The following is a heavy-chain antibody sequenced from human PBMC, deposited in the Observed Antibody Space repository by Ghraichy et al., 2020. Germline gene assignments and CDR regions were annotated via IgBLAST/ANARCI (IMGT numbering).Heavy chain of an antibody. Sequence: SQTLSLTCAVYGGSFSGYYWSWIRQPPGKGLEWIGEINHSGSTNYNPSLKSRVTISVDTSKNQFSLKLSSVTAADTAVYYCAGWPGRVEPAAIREWGQGTLVTVSS. V-gene: IGHV4-34*01. D-gene: IGHD2-2*02. CDR2: INHSGST. CDR3: AGWPGRVEPAAIRE. CDR1: GGSFSGYY. J-gene: IGHJ4*02.